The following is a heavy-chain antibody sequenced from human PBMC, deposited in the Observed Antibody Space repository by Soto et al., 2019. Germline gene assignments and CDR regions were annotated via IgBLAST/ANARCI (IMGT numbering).Heavy chain of an antibody. Sequence: EVQLVESGGGLVQPGGSLRLSCAASGFTFSSYSMNWVRQAPGKGLEWVSCIGTSSSTIYYADSVKGRFTISRDNAKNSLYLQMNSLRDEDTAVYYCARVSRWDDNNFDCGQGTLVIVSS. J-gene: IGHJ4*02. CDR1: GFTFSSYS. CDR2: IGTSSSTI. CDR3: ARVSRWDDNNFD. V-gene: IGHV3-48*02. D-gene: IGHD1-1*01.